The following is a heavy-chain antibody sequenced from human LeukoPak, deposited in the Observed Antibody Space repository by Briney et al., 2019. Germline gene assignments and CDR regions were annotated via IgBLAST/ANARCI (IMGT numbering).Heavy chain of an antibody. J-gene: IGHJ4*02. CDR3: ARGGRGSYL. V-gene: IGHV3-7*04. Sequence: GGSLRLSCAASGFXFSGYWMSWVCQAPGKGLEWVANIKQDGSEKYYVDSVKGRFTISRDNAKNSLYLQMNSLRDEDTAVYYCARGGRGSYLWGQGTLVTVSS. D-gene: IGHD3-16*01. CDR2: IKQDGSEK. CDR1: GFXFSGYW.